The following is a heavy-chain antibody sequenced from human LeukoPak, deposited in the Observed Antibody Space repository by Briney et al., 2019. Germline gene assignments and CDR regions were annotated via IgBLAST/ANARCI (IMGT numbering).Heavy chain of an antibody. CDR3: ARDRYSSDWQFFDY. CDR2: IKQDGSEE. J-gene: IGHJ4*02. Sequence: PGGSLRLSCAASGFSFNTYWMSWVRQAPGEGLEWVANIKQDGSEEDYVDSVKGRFTISRDNAKNSLYLQMNSLRAEDTAVYYCARDRYSSDWQFFDYWGPGTLVTVSS. CDR1: GFSFNTYW. V-gene: IGHV3-7*01. D-gene: IGHD6-19*01.